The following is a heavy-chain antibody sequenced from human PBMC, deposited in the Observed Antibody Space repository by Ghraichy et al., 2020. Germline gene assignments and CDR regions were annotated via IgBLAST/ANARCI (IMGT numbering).Heavy chain of an antibody. D-gene: IGHD6-13*01. Sequence: SETLSLTCTVSGGSISSSSYYWGWIRQPPGKGLEWIGSIYYSGSTYYNPSLKSRVTISVDTSKNQFSLKLSSVTAADTAVYYCARHPYSSSWSVFDYWGQGTLVTVSS. CDR3: ARHPYSSSWSVFDY. J-gene: IGHJ4*02. CDR2: IYYSGST. CDR1: GGSISSSSYY. V-gene: IGHV4-39*01.